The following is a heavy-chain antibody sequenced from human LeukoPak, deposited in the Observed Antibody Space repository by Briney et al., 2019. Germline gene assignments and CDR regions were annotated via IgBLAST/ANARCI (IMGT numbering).Heavy chain of an antibody. D-gene: IGHD3-22*01. CDR3: ARAARKYYYDSSGYYYFDY. J-gene: IGHJ4*02. CDR1: GFTFSSYS. Sequence: SGGSLRLSCAASGFTFSSYSMNWVRQAPGKGQEWVSSISSSSYIYYADSVKGRFTISRDNAKNSLYLQMNSLRAEDTAVYYCARAARKYYYDSSGYYYFDYWGQGTLVTVSS. V-gene: IGHV3-21*01. CDR2: ISSSSYI.